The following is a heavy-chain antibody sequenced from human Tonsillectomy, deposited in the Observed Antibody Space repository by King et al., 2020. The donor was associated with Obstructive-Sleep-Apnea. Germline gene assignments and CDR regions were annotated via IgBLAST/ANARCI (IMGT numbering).Heavy chain of an antibody. Sequence: QLVQSGAEVKKPGSSVKVSCKAAGGTFSSYAISWVRQAPGQGLEWMGRIIPILGIANYAQKFQGRFMITADKSTSRAYMELSSLRSEDTAVYYCASDDIVVVVAATLDYWGQGTLVTVSS. CDR2: IIPILGIA. CDR1: GGTFSSYA. J-gene: IGHJ4*02. V-gene: IGHV1-69*04. D-gene: IGHD2-15*01. CDR3: ASDDIVVVVAATLDY.